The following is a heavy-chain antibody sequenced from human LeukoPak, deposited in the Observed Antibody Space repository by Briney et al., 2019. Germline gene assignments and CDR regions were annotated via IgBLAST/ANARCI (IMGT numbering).Heavy chain of an antibody. D-gene: IGHD6-13*01. CDR3: ARGGWAAAVDY. Sequence: SETLSLTCTVSGGSISSGDYYWSWIRQPPGKGLEWIGYIYYSGSTYYNPSLKSRVTISVDTSKNQFSLKLSSVTAADTAVYYCARGGWAAAVDYWGQGTLVTVSS. J-gene: IGHJ4*02. CDR2: IYYSGST. CDR1: GGSISSGDYY. V-gene: IGHV4-30-4*02.